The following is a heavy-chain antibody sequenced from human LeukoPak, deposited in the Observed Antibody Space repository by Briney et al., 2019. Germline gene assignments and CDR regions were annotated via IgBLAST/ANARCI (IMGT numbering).Heavy chain of an antibody. CDR1: GFTFSSYA. J-gene: IGHJ4*02. V-gene: IGHV3-23*01. CDR3: AKPTYYDYVWGSPHYYFDY. D-gene: IGHD3-16*01. CDR2: ISGSGGST. Sequence: GGSLRPSCAASGFTFSSYAMSWVRQAPGKGLEWVSAISGSGGSTYYADSVKGRFTISRDNSKNTLYLQMNSLRAEDTTVYYCAKPTYYDYVWGSPHYYFDYWGQGTLVTVSS.